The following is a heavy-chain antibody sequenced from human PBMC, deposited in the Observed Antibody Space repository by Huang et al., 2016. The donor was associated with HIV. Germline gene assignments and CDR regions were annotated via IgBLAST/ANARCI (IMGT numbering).Heavy chain of an antibody. CDR3: ATGPRGSGSFN. CDR1: GGTFSSYV. J-gene: IGHJ4*02. Sequence: QVQLVQSGAEVKKPGSSVKVSCKASGGTFSSYVISWVRKAPGHGLEWMGGVTPSFDKTNYAQKFQGRVTIIADESTRTAYIEMSSLRPEDTATYYCATGPRGSGSFNWGQGTLVIVSS. V-gene: IGHV1-69*01. D-gene: IGHD1-26*01. CDR2: VTPSFDKT.